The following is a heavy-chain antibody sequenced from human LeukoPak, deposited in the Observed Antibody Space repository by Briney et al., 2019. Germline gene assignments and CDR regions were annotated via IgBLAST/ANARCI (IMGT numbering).Heavy chain of an antibody. CDR2: VSTSSSHT. CDR1: GFTFSNYY. Sequence: GGSLRLSCAASGFTFSNYYMSWLRQAPGKGLEWISYVSTSSSHTNYADSVKGRFTISRDDAKNSLYLQMNGLRAEDTAVYYCAREFYGRGDSWGQGTLVIVSS. V-gene: IGHV3-11*06. CDR3: AREFYGRGDS. D-gene: IGHD3-10*01. J-gene: IGHJ4*02.